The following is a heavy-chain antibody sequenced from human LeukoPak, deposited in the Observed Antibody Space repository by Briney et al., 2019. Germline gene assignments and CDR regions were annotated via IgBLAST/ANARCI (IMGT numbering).Heavy chain of an antibody. CDR1: GGSFSGYY. J-gene: IGHJ4*02. D-gene: IGHD6-19*01. Sequence: PSETLSLTCAVYGGSFSGYYWSWIRQPPGKGLEWIGEINHSGSTNYNPSLKSRVTISVDTSKNQFSLKLSPVTAADTAVYYCASWLERYYFDYWGQGTLVTVSS. CDR3: ASWLERYYFDY. V-gene: IGHV4-34*01. CDR2: INHSGST.